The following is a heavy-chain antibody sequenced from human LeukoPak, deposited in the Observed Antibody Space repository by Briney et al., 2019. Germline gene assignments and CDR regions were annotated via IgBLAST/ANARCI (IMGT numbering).Heavy chain of an antibody. V-gene: IGHV3-53*01. J-gene: IGHJ4*02. CDR2: IYSDGRT. CDR3: ARDEGPELGLSKDY. Sequence: GGSLRLSCAASGFIVNSNYMSWVRQAPGKGLEWVSVIYSDGRTYYTDSVKGRFTISRDNSKNTLHLQMNSLRADDTAVYYCARDEGPELGLSKDYWGQGTLVTVSS. CDR1: GFIVNSNY. D-gene: IGHD1-26*01.